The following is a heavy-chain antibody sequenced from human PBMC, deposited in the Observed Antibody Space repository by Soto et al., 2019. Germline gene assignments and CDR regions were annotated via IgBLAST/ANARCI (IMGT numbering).Heavy chain of an antibody. D-gene: IGHD1-1*01. CDR1: GFTFSSYA. V-gene: IGHV3-30-3*01. Sequence: ESGGGVVQPGRSLRLSCAASGFTFSSYAMHWVRQAPGKGLEWVAVISYDGSNKYYADSVKGRFTISRDNSKNTLYLQMNSLRAEDTAVYYCARVGSRGGTYYYYYGMDVWGQGTTVTVSS. J-gene: IGHJ6*02. CDR3: ARVGSRGGTYYYYYGMDV. CDR2: ISYDGSNK.